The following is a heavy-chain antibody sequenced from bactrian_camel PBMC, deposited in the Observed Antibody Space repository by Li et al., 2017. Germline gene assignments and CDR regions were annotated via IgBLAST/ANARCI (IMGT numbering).Heavy chain of an antibody. Sequence: HVQLVESGGANVQPGGSLRLSCAAPGFTFSNYYMAWVRQAPGKALEWVSNIDSDGSNTYHADSVKGRFTISRDNAKNTVYLQLNSLKTDDTAMYHCAAVESGIIESTYCSGRVRGPSYGMDYWGKGTQVTVS. D-gene: IGHD2*01. CDR1: GFTFSNYY. CDR2: IDSDGSNT. J-gene: IGHJ7*01. V-gene: IGHV3-2*01.